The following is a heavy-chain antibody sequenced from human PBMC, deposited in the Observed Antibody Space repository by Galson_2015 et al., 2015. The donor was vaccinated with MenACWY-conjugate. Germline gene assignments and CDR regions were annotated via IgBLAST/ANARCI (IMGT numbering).Heavy chain of an antibody. CDR3: AREDLAWAFGLDY. CDR1: GFTFNTYT. J-gene: IGHJ4*02. Sequence: SLRLSCAASGFTFNTYTMNWVRQAPGEGLEWVSSITSGSDYIYYAGSVKGRFTVSRDNAENSLYLLMNSLRPEDTAVYYCAREDLAWAFGLDYWGQGTLVTVSS. V-gene: IGHV3-21*01. D-gene: IGHD2/OR15-2a*01. CDR2: ITSGSDYI.